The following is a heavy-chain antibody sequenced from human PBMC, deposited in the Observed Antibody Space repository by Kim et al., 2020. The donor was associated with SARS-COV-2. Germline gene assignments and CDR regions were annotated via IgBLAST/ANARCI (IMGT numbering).Heavy chain of an antibody. J-gene: IGHJ4*02. Sequence: YYADSVKGRITIYRDNAKNSLYLQMNSLRAEDTAVYDCARVWHLVGAMAYWGQGTLVTVSS. V-gene: IGHV3-48*03. D-gene: IGHD1-26*01. CDR3: ARVWHLVGAMAY.